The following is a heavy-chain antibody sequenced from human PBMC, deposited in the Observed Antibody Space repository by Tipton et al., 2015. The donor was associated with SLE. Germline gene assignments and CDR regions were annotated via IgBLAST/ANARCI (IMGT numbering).Heavy chain of an antibody. J-gene: IGHJ6*03. V-gene: IGHV4-39*07. CDR2: AFYSGGT. Sequence: TLSLTCTVSGGSINSRYYWAWIRQPPGKGLEWIGTAFYSGGTYYNPSLKSRVTISVDTSKNQFSLKLSSVTAADTAVYYCARVPFYYYYYMDVWGKGTTVTVSS. CDR1: GGSINSRYY. CDR3: ARVPFYYYYYMDV.